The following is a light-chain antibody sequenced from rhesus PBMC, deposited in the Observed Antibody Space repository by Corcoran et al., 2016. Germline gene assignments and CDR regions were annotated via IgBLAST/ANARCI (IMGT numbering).Light chain of an antibody. Sequence: DIQLTQSPSSLSASVGDRVTITCRASQGISSYLAWYQQNSGKAPKLLIYDASNLQSGVPSRFSGRGCGTEFTLTISSLHPEDCATDYCQQRNSYPLTFGGGTKVEIK. J-gene: IGKJ4*01. V-gene: IGKV1-38*01. CDR2: DAS. CDR3: QQRNSYPLT. CDR1: QGISSY.